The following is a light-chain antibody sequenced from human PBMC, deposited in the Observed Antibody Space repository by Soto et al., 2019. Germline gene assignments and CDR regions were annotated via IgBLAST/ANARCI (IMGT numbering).Light chain of an antibody. CDR1: KSISSW. CDR2: KAS. CDR3: KQYNSYSRT. J-gene: IGKJ2*01. Sequence: DIQMTQSPSTLSASVGDRVTITCRASKSISSWLAWYQQKPGKAPKLLIYKASSIESGVPSRFSGSGSGTEFTLTIRSLQPDDFATYYCKQYNSYSRTFGQGTNLEIK. V-gene: IGKV1-5*03.